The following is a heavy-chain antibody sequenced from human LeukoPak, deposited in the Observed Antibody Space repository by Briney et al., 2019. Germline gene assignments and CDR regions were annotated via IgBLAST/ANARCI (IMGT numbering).Heavy chain of an antibody. CDR3: ARVAHQLRYFDDNYLDY. Sequence: ASVKVSCKASGYTFTGYYMHWVRQAPGQGLEWMGWINPNSGGTNYAQKFQGRVTMTRDTSISTAYMELSRLRSDDTAVYYCARVAHQLRYFDDNYLDYWGQGTLVTVSS. CDR1: GYTFTGYY. D-gene: IGHD3-9*01. CDR2: INPNSGGT. J-gene: IGHJ4*02. V-gene: IGHV1-2*02.